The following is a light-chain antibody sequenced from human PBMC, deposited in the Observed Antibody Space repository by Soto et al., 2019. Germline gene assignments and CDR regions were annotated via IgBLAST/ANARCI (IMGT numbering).Light chain of an antibody. J-gene: IGKJ1*01. CDR3: QQYNDYSTWT. V-gene: IGKV1D-13*01. CDR1: EGLGRS. CDR2: DAS. Sequence: AIQLTQSPSSLSASVGDRVTFTCRASEGLGRSLAWYQQKPGEAPKVLIWDASSLQRGVPSRFSGSGSGTEFTLTISSLQPDDFATYYCQQYNDYSTWTFGQGTKVDIK.